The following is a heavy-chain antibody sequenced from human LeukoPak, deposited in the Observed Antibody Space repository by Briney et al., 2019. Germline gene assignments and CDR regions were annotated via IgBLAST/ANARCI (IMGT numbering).Heavy chain of an antibody. CDR3: ASDVAREFDH. D-gene: IGHD5-24*01. Sequence: GASVKVSCKASGYTFTGYYMHWVRQAPGQGLEWMGRINPNSGGTNYAQKFQGRVTMTRDTSATTVYLDLSGLTFEDTAVYYCASDVAREFDHWGQGTLVTVSS. V-gene: IGHV1-2*06. CDR1: GYTFTGYY. J-gene: IGHJ4*02. CDR2: INPNSGGT.